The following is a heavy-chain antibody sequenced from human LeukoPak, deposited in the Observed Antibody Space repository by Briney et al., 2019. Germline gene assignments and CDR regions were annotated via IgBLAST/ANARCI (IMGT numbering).Heavy chain of an antibody. CDR2: ISYDVSNK. V-gene: IGHV3-30*03. Sequence: GGSLRLSCAASGFAFSTYGMHWVRQAPGKGLEWVASISYDVSNKHYADSVKGRFTISRDNPKNTLYLQMNSLRAEDTAVYYCARGEPGFGGLPTVLDNWGQGTLVTVSS. CDR3: ARGEPGFGGLPTVLDN. CDR1: GFAFSTYG. D-gene: IGHD4-23*01. J-gene: IGHJ4*02.